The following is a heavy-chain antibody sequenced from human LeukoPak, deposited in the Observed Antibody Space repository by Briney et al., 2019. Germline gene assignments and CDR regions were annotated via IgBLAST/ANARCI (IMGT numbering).Heavy chain of an antibody. V-gene: IGHV3-23*01. CDR2: ISGTDGTK. D-gene: IGHD5-24*01. CDR3: AKDRGFTLRDGGMFDS. J-gene: IGHJ4*02. CDR1: GFTFSNYA. Sequence: GGSLRLSCAASGFTFSNYAMNWVRQVPGKGLEWVSGISGTDGTKYDAESVRGRFTVSRDNSKNTLYLQMSSLRAEDTAIYYCAKDRGFTLRDGGMFDSWGPGTLVTVSS.